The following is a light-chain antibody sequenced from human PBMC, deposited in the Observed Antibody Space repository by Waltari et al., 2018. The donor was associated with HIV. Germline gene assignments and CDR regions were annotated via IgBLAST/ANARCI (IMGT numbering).Light chain of an antibody. CDR3: GSWDSSLSGVV. J-gene: IGLJ2*01. CDR2: DNN. V-gene: IGLV1-51*01. CDR1: NSTIGNNY. Sequence: QSVLTQPPSVSAAPGQKVTISCSGSNSTIGNNYVSWYQQLPGTAPKLLIYDNNNRPSGIPDRFAGSKSGTSATLGITGLQTGDEADYYCGSWDSSLSGVVFGGGTKLTVL.